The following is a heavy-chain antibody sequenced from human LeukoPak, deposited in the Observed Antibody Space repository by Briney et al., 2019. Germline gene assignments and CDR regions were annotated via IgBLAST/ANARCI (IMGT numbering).Heavy chain of an antibody. CDR2: INPNSGGT. Sequence: ASVKVSCKASGYTFTGYYMHWVRQAPGQGLEWMGWINPNSGGTNYAQKFQGRVTMTRDTSISTAYMELSRLRSDDTAVYYCARDRVMVAAAYFDYWGQGTLVTVSS. V-gene: IGHV1-2*02. J-gene: IGHJ4*02. CDR1: GYTFTGYY. D-gene: IGHD2-15*01. CDR3: ARDRVMVAAAYFDY.